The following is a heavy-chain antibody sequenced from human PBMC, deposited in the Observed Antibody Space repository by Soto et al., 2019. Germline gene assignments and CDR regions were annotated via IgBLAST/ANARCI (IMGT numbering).Heavy chain of an antibody. Sequence: ASVKVSCKASGYTFTSYGISWVRQAPGQGLEWMGWISAYNGNTNYAQKLQGRVTMTTDTSTSTAYTELRSLRSDDTAVYYCARGRYFDWLSPRVLDYWGQGTLVTVSS. CDR3: ARGRYFDWLSPRVLDY. V-gene: IGHV1-18*01. D-gene: IGHD3-9*01. CDR1: GYTFTSYG. J-gene: IGHJ4*02. CDR2: ISAYNGNT.